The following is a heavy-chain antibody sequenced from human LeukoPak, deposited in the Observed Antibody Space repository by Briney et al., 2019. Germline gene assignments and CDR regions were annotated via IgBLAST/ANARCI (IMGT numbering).Heavy chain of an antibody. J-gene: IGHJ4*02. CDR2: ISGSGGST. CDR1: GFTFSNYA. Sequence: GGSLRLSCAASGFTFSNYAMSWVRQAPGKGLEWVSGISGSGGSTYYADSVKGRFTISRDNSKNTLYLQMNSLRAEDTAVYYCSKGSRAAGYYFDYWGQGTLVTVSS. D-gene: IGHD6-25*01. V-gene: IGHV3-23*01. CDR3: SKGSRAAGYYFDY.